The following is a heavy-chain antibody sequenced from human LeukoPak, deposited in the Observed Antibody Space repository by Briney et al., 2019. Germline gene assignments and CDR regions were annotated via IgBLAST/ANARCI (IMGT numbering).Heavy chain of an antibody. CDR1: GGSFSGYY. V-gene: IGHV4-34*01. CDR3: ARGGGYCSGGSCYSIWYFDL. CDR2: IYHSGST. D-gene: IGHD2-15*01. J-gene: IGHJ2*01. Sequence: SETLSLTCAAYGGSFSGYYWSWIRQPPGKGLEWIGYIYHSGSTYYNPSLKSRVTISVDRSKNQFSLKLSSVTAADTAVYYCARGGGYCSGGSCYSIWYFDLWGRGTLVTVSS.